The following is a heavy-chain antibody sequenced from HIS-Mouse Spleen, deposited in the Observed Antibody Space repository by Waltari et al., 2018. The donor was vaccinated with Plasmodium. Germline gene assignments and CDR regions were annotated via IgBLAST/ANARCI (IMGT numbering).Heavy chain of an antibody. D-gene: IGHD6-13*01. Sequence: EVQLVESGGGLVQPGGSLRLSCAASGFPFSSYWMSWVRQAPGKGLGWVANRKQDGSEKYYVDSVKGRFTISRDNAKNSLYLQMNSLRAEDTAVYYCASSWYWYFDLWGRGTLVTVSS. V-gene: IGHV3-7*01. J-gene: IGHJ2*01. CDR2: RKQDGSEK. CDR3: ASSWYWYFDL. CDR1: GFPFSSYW.